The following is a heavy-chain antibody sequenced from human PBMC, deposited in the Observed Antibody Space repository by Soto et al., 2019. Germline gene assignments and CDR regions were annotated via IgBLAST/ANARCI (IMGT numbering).Heavy chain of an antibody. J-gene: IGHJ4*02. CDR2: FSNSGSTM. Sequence: PGGSLRLSCAASGFTFSDYYMSWIRQAPGKGLEWVSYFSNSGSTMFYADSVKGRFTISRDNAKNSVYLHMHSLRAEDTAVYYCARDAGSGDHDSGYRYAFDYWGQGTLVTVSS. D-gene: IGHD3-22*01. V-gene: IGHV3-11*01. CDR1: GFTFSDYY. CDR3: ARDAGSGDHDSGYRYAFDY.